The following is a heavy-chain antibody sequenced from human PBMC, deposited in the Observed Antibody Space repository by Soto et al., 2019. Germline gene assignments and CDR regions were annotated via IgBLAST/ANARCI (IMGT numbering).Heavy chain of an antibody. CDR1: GGTFSSYA. Sequence: QVQLVQSGAEVKKPGSSVKVSCKASGGTFSSYAISGERQAPGQGLEWMGGIIPISGTANYAQKFQGRVTMTAVESTSTAYMELRSLRSEDTAVYYSAGSQGSSTSLEIYYYYYYGMDVWGQGTTVTVSS. V-gene: IGHV1-69*01. CDR2: IIPISGTA. D-gene: IGHD2-2*01. J-gene: IGHJ6*02. CDR3: AGSQGSSTSLEIYYYYYYGMDV.